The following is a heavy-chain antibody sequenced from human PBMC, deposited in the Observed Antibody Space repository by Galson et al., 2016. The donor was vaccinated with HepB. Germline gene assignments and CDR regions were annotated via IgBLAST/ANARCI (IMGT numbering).Heavy chain of an antibody. CDR1: GFSLSTNGVG. V-gene: IGHV2-5*02. CDR3: AHRPPTAVGGTYCFDH. D-gene: IGHD2-15*01. J-gene: IGHJ4*02. Sequence: ALVKPTQTLTLTCTFSGFSLSTNGVGVGWIRQPPGKALEWVALIFWDDDQRYSPSLKNRLTITKDTSKNQVVLTMTNMDPVDTATYYCAHRPPTAVGGTYCFDHWGQGTLVTVSS. CDR2: IFWDDDQ.